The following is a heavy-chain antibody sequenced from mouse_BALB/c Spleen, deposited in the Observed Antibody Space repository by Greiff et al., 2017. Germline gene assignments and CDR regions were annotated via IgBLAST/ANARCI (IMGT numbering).Heavy chain of an antibody. CDR1: GFTFSSYT. CDR2: ISNGGGST. V-gene: IGHV5-12-2*01. CDR3: ARQDIYAMDY. J-gene: IGHJ4*01. Sequence: EVKVVESGGGLVQPGGSLKLSCAASGFTFSSYTMSWVRQTPEKRLEWVAYISNGGGSTYYPDTVKGRFTISRDNAKNTLYLQMSSLKSEDTAMYYCARQDIYAMDYWGQGTSVTVSS.